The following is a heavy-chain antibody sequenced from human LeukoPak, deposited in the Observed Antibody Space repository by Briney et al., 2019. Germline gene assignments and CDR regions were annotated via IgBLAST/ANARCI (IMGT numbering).Heavy chain of an antibody. V-gene: IGHV3-7*03. CDR3: ASPPRNV. J-gene: IGHJ6*02. CDR1: GFPFNSYW. CDR2: IKQDGSEK. Sequence: PGGSLRLSCAASGFPFNSYWMSWVRQAPGKGLEWVANIKQDGSEKYYVDSVKGRFTISRDNARNSLSLQMSSLRAEDTAVYYCASPPRNVWGQGTTVTVSS.